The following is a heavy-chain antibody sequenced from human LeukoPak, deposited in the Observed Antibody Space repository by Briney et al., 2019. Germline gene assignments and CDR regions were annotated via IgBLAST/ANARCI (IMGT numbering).Heavy chain of an antibody. J-gene: IGHJ3*02. V-gene: IGHV3-7*01. CDR3: ARESVTSAFDI. D-gene: IGHD1/OR15-1a*01. Sequence: GGSLRLSCVASGFTFSTYWMSWVRQAPGKGLEWVANIKQDGSEKHYVDSVKGRFTISRDNAKNSLYLQMNSLRAEDTAVYYCARESVTSAFDIWGQGTMVTVSS. CDR1: GFTFSTYW. CDR2: IKQDGSEK.